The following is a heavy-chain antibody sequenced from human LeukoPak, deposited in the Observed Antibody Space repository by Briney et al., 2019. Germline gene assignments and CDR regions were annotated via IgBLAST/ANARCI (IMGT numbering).Heavy chain of an antibody. J-gene: IGHJ4*02. CDR1: GYSISSAYY. V-gene: IGHV4-38-2*02. Sequence: PSETLSLTCTVSGYSISSAYYWGWIRQPPGKGLEWIGSIYHSGSTHYNPSLKSRVTISVDTSKNQFSLRLSSVTAADTAIYYCARSVTGGSYYLDSWGQGTLVTVSS. CDR3: ARSVTGGSYYLDS. D-gene: IGHD2-8*02. CDR2: IYHSGST.